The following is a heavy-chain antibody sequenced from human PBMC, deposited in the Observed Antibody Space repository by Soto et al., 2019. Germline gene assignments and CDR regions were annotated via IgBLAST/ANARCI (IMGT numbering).Heavy chain of an antibody. Sequence: GGSLRLSCAASGFTFSSYSMNWVRQAPGKGLEWVSSISSSSSYIYYADSMKGRFTISRDNAKNSLYLQMNSLRAEDPAVYYCARGAITGTAYNWFDPWGQGTLVTVSS. V-gene: IGHV3-21*01. CDR1: GFTFSSYS. CDR3: ARGAITGTAYNWFDP. CDR2: ISSSSSYI. J-gene: IGHJ5*02. D-gene: IGHD1-7*01.